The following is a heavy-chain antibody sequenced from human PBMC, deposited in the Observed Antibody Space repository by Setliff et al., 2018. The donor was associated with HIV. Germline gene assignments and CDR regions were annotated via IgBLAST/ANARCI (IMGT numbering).Heavy chain of an antibody. D-gene: IGHD5-18*01. V-gene: IGHV4-39*01. CDR3: ARHNTGYSYGYDYYYYYMDV. CDR1: GGSISSSSYY. J-gene: IGHJ6*03. Sequence: SETLSLTCTVSGGSISSSSYYWGWIRQPPGKGLEWIGSIYYSGSTYYNPSLKSRVTISVDTSKNQFSLKLSSVTAADTAVYYCARHNTGYSYGYDYYYYYMDVWGKGTTVTGSS. CDR2: IYYSGST.